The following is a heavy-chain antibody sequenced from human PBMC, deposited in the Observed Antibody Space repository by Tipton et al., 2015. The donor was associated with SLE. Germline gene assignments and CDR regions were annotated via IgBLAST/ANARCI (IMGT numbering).Heavy chain of an antibody. CDR2: VNHSGST. Sequence: TLSLTCAVYGGSFTTHYWSWIRQPPGKGLEWIGEVNHSGSTNYNPTLKSRVTISVDTSNNQFSLKLSSVTAADTAVYYCARATEYDQALKAFDYWGQGTLVTVSS. D-gene: IGHD6-6*01. CDR3: ARATEYDQALKAFDY. CDR1: GGSFTTHY. V-gene: IGHV4-34*01. J-gene: IGHJ4*02.